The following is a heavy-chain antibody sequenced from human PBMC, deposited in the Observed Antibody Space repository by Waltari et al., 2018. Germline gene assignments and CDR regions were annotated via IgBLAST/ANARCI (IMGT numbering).Heavy chain of an antibody. V-gene: IGHV3-53*01. CDR1: GFIVSRNY. J-gene: IGHJ4*02. Sequence: EVQLVESGGGLIQPGGSLRLSCAASGFIVSRNYMSWVRQAPGRGLEWVSLIYSGGSTYYADSVKGRFTISRDNSKNTLYLQMDSLSVEDTAVYYCARWQQWPVRAFDYWDQGTLVTVSS. D-gene: IGHD6-19*01. CDR2: IYSGGST. CDR3: ARWQQWPVRAFDY.